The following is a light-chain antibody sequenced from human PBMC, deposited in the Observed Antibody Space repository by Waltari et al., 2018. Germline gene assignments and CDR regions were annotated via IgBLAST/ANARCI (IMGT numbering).Light chain of an antibody. V-gene: IGLV1-40*01. Sequence: QSVLTQPPSVSGPPGQRVTVSCTGSTPNTGAGYDVQWYQQFPGRAPKLVIYANTYRPSGVPDRFSATKSGSSASLAITGLQAEDEADYYCQSYDKILSAWVFGGGTKLTVL. J-gene: IGLJ3*02. CDR1: TPNTGAGYD. CDR3: QSYDKILSAWV. CDR2: ANT.